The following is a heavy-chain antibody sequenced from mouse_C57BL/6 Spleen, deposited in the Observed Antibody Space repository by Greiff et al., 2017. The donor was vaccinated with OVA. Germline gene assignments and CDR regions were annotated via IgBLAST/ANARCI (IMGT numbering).Heavy chain of an antibody. CDR3: ARTGTSAY. V-gene: IGHV1-50*01. J-gene: IGHJ3*01. CDR2: IDPSDSYT. D-gene: IGHD4-1*01. Sequence: QVQLQQPGAELVKPGASVKLSCKASGYTFTSYWMQWVKQRPGQGLEWIGEIDPSDSYTNYNQKFKGKATLTVDTSSSTAYMQLSSLTSEDSAVYYCARTGTSAYWGQGTLVTVSA. CDR1: GYTFTSYW.